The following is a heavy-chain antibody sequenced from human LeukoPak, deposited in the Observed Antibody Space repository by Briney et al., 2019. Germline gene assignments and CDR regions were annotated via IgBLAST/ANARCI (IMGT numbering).Heavy chain of an antibody. CDR3: AKGFWSGSTLDY. V-gene: IGHV3-30*02. CDR2: TRYDGNNR. CDR1: GFTFSSYG. J-gene: IGHJ4*02. D-gene: IGHD3-3*01. Sequence: GGSLRLSCAASGFTFSSYGMHWVRQAPGKGLEWVAFTRYDGNNRYYADSVKGRFTISRDNSKNTLYLQMNSLRAEDTSVYYCAKGFWSGSTLDYWGQGTLVTVSS.